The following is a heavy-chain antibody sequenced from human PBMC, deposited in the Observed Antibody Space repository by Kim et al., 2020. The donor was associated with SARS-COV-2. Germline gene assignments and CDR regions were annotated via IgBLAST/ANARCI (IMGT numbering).Heavy chain of an antibody. D-gene: IGHD3-22*01. CDR2: ISGSGGST. Sequence: GGSLRLSCAASGFTFSSYAMSWVRQAPGKGLEWVSAISGSGGSTYYADSVKGRFTISRDNSKNTLYLQMNSLRAEDTAVYYCAKVAGTYYYDSSCYYLDYWGQGTLVTVSS. CDR1: GFTFSSYA. J-gene: IGHJ4*02. CDR3: AKVAGTYYYDSSCYYLDY. V-gene: IGHV3-23*01.